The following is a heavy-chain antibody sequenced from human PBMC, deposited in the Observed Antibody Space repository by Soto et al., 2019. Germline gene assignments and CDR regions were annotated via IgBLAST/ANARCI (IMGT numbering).Heavy chain of an antibody. CDR1: GHTFTSYG. CDR2: ISAYNGNT. Sequence: ASVKVSCKASGHTFTSYGISWVRQAPGQGLEWMGWISAYNGNTNYAQKLQGRVTMTTDTSTSTAYMELRSLRSDDTAVYYCARDAYYYGSGTNLNWFDPWGQGTLVTVSS. J-gene: IGHJ5*02. V-gene: IGHV1-18*01. CDR3: ARDAYYYGSGTNLNWFDP. D-gene: IGHD3-10*01.